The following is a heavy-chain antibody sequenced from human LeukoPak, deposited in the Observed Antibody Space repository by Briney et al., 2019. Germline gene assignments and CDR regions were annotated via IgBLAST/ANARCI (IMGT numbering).Heavy chain of an antibody. Sequence: GGSLRLSCAASGFTFSSYAMSWVRQAPGKGLEWVSAISGSGGSTYYADSVKGRFTISRDNSKNTLYLQMNRLRAEDTAVYYCAKRDYYDSSGYLDYWGQGTLVTVSS. D-gene: IGHD3-22*01. CDR1: GFTFSSYA. J-gene: IGHJ4*02. CDR2: ISGSGGST. V-gene: IGHV3-23*01. CDR3: AKRDYYDSSGYLDY.